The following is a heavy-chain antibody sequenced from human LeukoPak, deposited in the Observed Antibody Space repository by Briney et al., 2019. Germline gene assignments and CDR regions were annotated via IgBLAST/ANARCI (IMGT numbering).Heavy chain of an antibody. CDR2: INHSGST. V-gene: IGHV4-34*01. D-gene: IGHD3-22*01. Sequence: SETLSLTCAVYGGSFSGYYWSWIRQPPGKGLEWLGEINHSGSTNYNPSLKSRVTISVDTSKKQFSLKLSSVTAAGTAVYYCARNHYDSSGYYYFFDYWGQGTLVTVSS. J-gene: IGHJ4*02. CDR3: ARNHYDSSGYYYFFDY. CDR1: GGSFSGYY.